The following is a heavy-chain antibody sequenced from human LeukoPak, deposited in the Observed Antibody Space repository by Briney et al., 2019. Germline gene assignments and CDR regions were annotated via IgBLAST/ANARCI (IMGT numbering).Heavy chain of an antibody. J-gene: IGHJ4*02. Sequence: GGSLRLSCAASGFTFSSYSMNWVRQAPGKGLEWVSSISSSSSYIYYADSVKGRFTISRDNAKNSLYLQMNSLRAEDTAVYYCARDLFSSGYNYFDCWGQGTLVTVSS. CDR2: ISSSSSYI. D-gene: IGHD3-22*01. CDR3: ARDLFSSGYNYFDC. CDR1: GFTFSSYS. V-gene: IGHV3-21*01.